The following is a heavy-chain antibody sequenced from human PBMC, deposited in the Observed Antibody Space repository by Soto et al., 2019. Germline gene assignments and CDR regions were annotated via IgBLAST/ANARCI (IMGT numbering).Heavy chain of an antibody. CDR2: VSHDGRNT. Sequence: VQLVESGGGVVQPGRSLRLSCAASGFTFSDYAMHWVRQAPGKGLEWVAVVSHDGRNTHYADSVKGRFTISRDSSKNKVSPEMTSLRAEDTAVYYCATGGRQWLVTSDFNYWGQGALVTVSS. CDR3: ATGGRQWLVTSDFNY. D-gene: IGHD6-19*01. J-gene: IGHJ4*02. CDR1: GFTFSDYA. V-gene: IGHV3-30*03.